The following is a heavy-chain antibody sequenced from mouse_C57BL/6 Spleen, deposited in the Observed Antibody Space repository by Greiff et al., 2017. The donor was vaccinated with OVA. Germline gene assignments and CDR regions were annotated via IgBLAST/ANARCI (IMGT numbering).Heavy chain of an antibody. D-gene: IGHD2-5*01. J-gene: IGHJ3*01. CDR1: GFNIKDYY. V-gene: IGHV14-1*01. Sequence: EVQLQQSGAELVRPGASVKLSCTASGFNIKDYYMHWVKQRPEQGLEWIGRIDPEDGDTEYAPKFQGKATMTADTSSNTAYLQLSSLTSEDTAVYYCTTGYSNYVFAYWGQGTLVTVSA. CDR2: IDPEDGDT. CDR3: TTGYSNYVFAY.